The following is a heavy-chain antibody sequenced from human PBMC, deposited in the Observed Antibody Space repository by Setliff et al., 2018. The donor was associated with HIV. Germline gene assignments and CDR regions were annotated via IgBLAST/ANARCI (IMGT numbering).Heavy chain of an antibody. D-gene: IGHD3-10*01. CDR2: IYYSGSS. V-gene: IGHV4-59*01. Sequence: SETLSLTCTVSGDSLSDYYWSWIRQSPGKGLEWIGYIYYSGSSSYKPSLKSRVTMSIDTPRNEFSLRLSAVTAADTAVYYCARADGEAQLLWGGYHYYHYLDVWG. J-gene: IGHJ6*03. CDR1: GDSLSDYY. CDR3: ARADGEAQLLWGGYHYYHYLDV.